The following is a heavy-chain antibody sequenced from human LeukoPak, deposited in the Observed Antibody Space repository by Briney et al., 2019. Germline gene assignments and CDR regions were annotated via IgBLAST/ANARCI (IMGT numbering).Heavy chain of an antibody. V-gene: IGHV4-34*01. D-gene: IGHD5-24*01. Sequence: PSESLPLTCAVYGGSFSGYYWSWIRQPPGKGLEWIGEINHSASTNCNPSLKSRVTISVDTSKNQFSLKLSSVTAADTAVYYCARVPRRDGYSTIYYYYYGMDVWGQGTTVTVSS. CDR2: INHSAST. CDR1: GGSFSGYY. CDR3: ARVPRRDGYSTIYYYYYGMDV. J-gene: IGHJ6*02.